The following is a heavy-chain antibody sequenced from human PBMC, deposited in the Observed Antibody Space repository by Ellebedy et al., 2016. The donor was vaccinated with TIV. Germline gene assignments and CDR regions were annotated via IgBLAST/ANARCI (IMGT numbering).Heavy chain of an antibody. J-gene: IGHJ4*02. CDR3: ARGLWFGELDV. D-gene: IGHD3-10*01. V-gene: IGHV1-18*01. Sequence: AASVKVSCKASGYSLTSNGISWVRQAPGQGLEWMGWIGAYNGNTNYEQKFQGRVTMTTDTSTSTVYMDLRSLRSDDTAVYYCARGLWFGELDVWGPGTLVTVSS. CDR1: GYSLTSNG. CDR2: IGAYNGNT.